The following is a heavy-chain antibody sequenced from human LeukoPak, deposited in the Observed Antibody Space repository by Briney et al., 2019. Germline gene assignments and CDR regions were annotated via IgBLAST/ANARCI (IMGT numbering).Heavy chain of an antibody. CDR1: GGSFSGYY. CDR3: ATRHSLLWFGELLAPFSY. J-gene: IGHJ4*02. V-gene: IGHV4-34*01. CDR2: INHSGST. D-gene: IGHD3-10*01. Sequence: SETLPLTCAVYGGSFSGYYWSWIRQPPGKGLEWIGEINHSGSTNYNPSLKSRVTISVDTSKNQFSLKLSSVTAADTAVYYCATRHSLLWFGELLAPFSYWGQGTLVTVSS.